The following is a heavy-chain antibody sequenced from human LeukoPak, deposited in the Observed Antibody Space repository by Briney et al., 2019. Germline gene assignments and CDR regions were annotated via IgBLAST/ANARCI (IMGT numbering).Heavy chain of an antibody. CDR2: INHSGST. V-gene: IGHV4-34*01. Sequence: KPSETLSLTCAVYGGSFSGYYWSWIRQPPGKGLEWIGEINHSGSTNYNPSLKSRVTISVDTSKNQFSLKLSSVTAADTAVYYCARLTYYYDSSGYYGTRRYYYYGMDVWGQGTTVTVSS. J-gene: IGHJ6*02. CDR1: GGSFSGYY. D-gene: IGHD3-22*01. CDR3: ARLTYYYDSSGYYGTRRYYYYGMDV.